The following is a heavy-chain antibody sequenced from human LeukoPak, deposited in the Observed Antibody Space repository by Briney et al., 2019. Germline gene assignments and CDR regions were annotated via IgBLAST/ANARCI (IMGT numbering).Heavy chain of an antibody. CDR2: IYPGDSDT. Sequence: GESLKISCKGSGYSFTSYWIGRVRQMPGKGLEWMGIIYPGDSDTRYSPSFQGQFTISADKSISTAYLQWSSLKASDTAMYYCARHRADTASDYWGQGTLVTVSS. D-gene: IGHD5-18*01. V-gene: IGHV5-51*01. J-gene: IGHJ4*02. CDR1: GYSFTSYW. CDR3: ARHRADTASDY.